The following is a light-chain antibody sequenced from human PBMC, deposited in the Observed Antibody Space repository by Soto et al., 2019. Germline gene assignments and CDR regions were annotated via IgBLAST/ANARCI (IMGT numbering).Light chain of an antibody. CDR3: QQYTSYSRA. Sequence: DIQIAQSPSTLCASVGDRVTMTCRASQSISHFLAWYQQKPEKVPKLLIYDASNLGSGVPSRFSGSGSGTDFTLTISGLQPDDFTTYYCQQYTSYSRAFGQGTKVDIK. V-gene: IGKV1-5*01. J-gene: IGKJ1*01. CDR1: QSISHF. CDR2: DAS.